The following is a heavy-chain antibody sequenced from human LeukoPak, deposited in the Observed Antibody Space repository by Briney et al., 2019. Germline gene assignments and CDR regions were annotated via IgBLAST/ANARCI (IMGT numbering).Heavy chain of an antibody. D-gene: IGHD3-3*01. CDR1: GGSISSSSYY. V-gene: IGHV4-39*01. CDR3: ASLPLRFLEWLYAFDI. CDR2: IYYSGST. J-gene: IGHJ3*02. Sequence: SETLSLTCTVSGGSISSSSYYWGWIRQPPGKGLEWIGSIYYSGSTYYNPSLKSRVTISVDTSKNQFPLKLSSVTAADTAVYYCASLPLRFLEWLYAFDIWGQGTMVTVSS.